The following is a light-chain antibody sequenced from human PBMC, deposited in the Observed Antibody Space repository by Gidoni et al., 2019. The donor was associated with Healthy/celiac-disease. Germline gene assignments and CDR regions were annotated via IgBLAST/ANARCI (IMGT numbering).Light chain of an antibody. CDR3: QQSYSTPPA. CDR2: AAA. CDR1: QSISNY. Sequence: DVQITKSPSSLSASVGDRVTITCRASQSISNYLNWYQQKPGKAPKLLIYAAASLQSGVPSRFSGSGSGTDFTLTISSLQPEDFATYYCQQSYSTPPAFGGGTKVEIK. V-gene: IGKV1-39*01. J-gene: IGKJ4*01.